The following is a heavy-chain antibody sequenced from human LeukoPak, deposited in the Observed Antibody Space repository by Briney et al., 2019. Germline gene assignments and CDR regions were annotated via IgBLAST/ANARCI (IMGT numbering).Heavy chain of an antibody. Sequence: SETLSLTCTVAVGSISSYYWSLIRNPPGQGLEWIGYIYYSGSTNYNPSLKSRVTISVDTSKNQFSLKLSSVTAADTAVYYCASVAAAGNYWGQGTLVTVSS. J-gene: IGHJ4*02. CDR1: VGSISSYY. D-gene: IGHD6-13*01. CDR3: ASVAAAGNY. V-gene: IGHV4-59*01. CDR2: IYYSGST.